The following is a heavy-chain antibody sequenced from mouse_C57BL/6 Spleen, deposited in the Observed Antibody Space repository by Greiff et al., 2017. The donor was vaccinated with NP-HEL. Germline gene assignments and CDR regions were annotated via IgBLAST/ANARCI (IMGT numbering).Heavy chain of an antibody. J-gene: IGHJ4*01. CDR3: ANRYYDYDEAMDD. Sequence: QVQLQQPGAELVKPGASVKLSCKASGYTFTSYWMHWVKQRPGQGLEWIGMIHPNSGSTNYNEKFKSKATLTVDKSSSTAYMQLSSLTSEDSAVYDCANRYYDYDEAMDDWGQGTTVTVAS. V-gene: IGHV1-64*01. D-gene: IGHD2-4*01. CDR2: IHPNSGST. CDR1: GYTFTSYW.